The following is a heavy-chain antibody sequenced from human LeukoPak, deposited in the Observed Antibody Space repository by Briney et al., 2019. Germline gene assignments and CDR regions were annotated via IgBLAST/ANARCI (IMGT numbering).Heavy chain of an antibody. J-gene: IGHJ3*02. V-gene: IGHV4-34*01. Sequence: SETLSLTCAVYGGSFSGYYWSWIRQPPGKGLEWIGSIYYSGSTYYNPSLKSRVTISVDTSKNQFSLKLSSVTAADTAVYYCARPQTARHPDDAFDIWGQGTMVTVSS. D-gene: IGHD6-6*01. CDR3: ARPQTARHPDDAFDI. CDR1: GGSFSGYY. CDR2: IYYSGST.